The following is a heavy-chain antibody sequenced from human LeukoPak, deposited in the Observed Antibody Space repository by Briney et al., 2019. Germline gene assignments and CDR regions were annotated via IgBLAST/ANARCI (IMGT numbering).Heavy chain of an antibody. D-gene: IGHD3-10*01. J-gene: IGHJ5*02. CDR1: GGSISSYY. Sequence: NPSETLSLTCTVSGGSISSYYWSWIRQPAGKGLEWIGRIYTSGSTNYNPPLKSRVTMSVDTSKNQFSLKLSSVTAADTAVYYCARLTYYYGSGSLNWFDPWGQGTLVTVSS. CDR3: ARLTYYYGSGSLNWFDP. V-gene: IGHV4-4*07. CDR2: IYTSGST.